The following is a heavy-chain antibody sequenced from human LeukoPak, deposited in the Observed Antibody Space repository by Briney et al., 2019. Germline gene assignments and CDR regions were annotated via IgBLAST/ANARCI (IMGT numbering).Heavy chain of an antibody. CDR3: ARLRHLGNSYYYFDS. V-gene: IGHV4-61*08. J-gene: IGHJ4*02. CDR1: GGSISSGDYY. Sequence: SQTLSLTCTVSGGSISSGDYYWSWIRQPPGKGLEWIGYIYYSGITNYNPSLKSRVTISVNRSNNQFYLRLSSVTAADTAVYCCARLRHLGNSYYYFDSWGQGTLVTVSS. D-gene: IGHD5-18*01. CDR2: IYYSGIT.